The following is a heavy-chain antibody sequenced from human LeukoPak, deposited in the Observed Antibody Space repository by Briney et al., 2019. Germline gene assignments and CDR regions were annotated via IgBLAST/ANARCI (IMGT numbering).Heavy chain of an antibody. D-gene: IGHD7-27*01. J-gene: IGHJ3*02. V-gene: IGHV4-31*03. CDR3: GGGQHWGAFDI. Sequence: PSETLSLTCTVSGGSISSGGYYWSWIRQHPGKGLEWIGYIYYSGSTYYNPSLKSRVTISVDTSKNQFSLKLSSVTAADTAVYYCGGGQHWGAFDIWGQGTMVTVSS. CDR2: IYYSGST. CDR1: GGSISSGGYY.